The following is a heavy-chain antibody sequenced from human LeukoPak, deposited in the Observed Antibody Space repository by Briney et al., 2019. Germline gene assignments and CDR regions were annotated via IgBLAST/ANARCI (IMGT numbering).Heavy chain of an antibody. J-gene: IGHJ4*02. D-gene: IGHD3-10*01. V-gene: IGHV3-23*01. CDR3: AKHLWRDLLWFGEGYYFGY. CDR2: ISGDGGST. Sequence: PGGSLRLSCAASGFPFSNYAMSWVRQAPGKGLECVSVISGDGGSTYYADSVKGRFTISRDNSKNTLYLQMNSLRAEDTAVYYCAKHLWRDLLWFGEGYYFGYWGQGTLVTVSS. CDR1: GFPFSNYA.